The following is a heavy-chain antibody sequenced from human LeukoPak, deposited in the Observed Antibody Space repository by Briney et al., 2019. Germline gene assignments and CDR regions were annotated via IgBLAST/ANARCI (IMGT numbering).Heavy chain of an antibody. CDR1: GFTFDDYA. J-gene: IGHJ4*02. CDR3: AKGTSSSWCYFDY. V-gene: IGHV3-9*01. D-gene: IGHD6-13*01. Sequence: GRSLRLSCAASGFTFDDYAMHWVRQAPGKGLEWVSGISWNSGTIGYADSVKGRFTISRDNAKNSLYLQMNSLRAEDTALYYCAKGTSSSWCYFDYWGQGTLVTVSS. CDR2: ISWNSGTI.